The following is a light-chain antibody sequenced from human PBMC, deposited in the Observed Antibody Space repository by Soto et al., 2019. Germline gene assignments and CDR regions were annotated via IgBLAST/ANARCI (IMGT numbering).Light chain of an antibody. CDR2: EGS. V-gene: IGLV2-23*01. CDR3: CSYAGRTL. CDR1: SSDVGSYNL. Sequence: QSALTQPASVSGSPGQSITISCTGTSSDVGSYNLVSWYQKHPGKAPKLMIYEGSKRPSGVSNRFSGSKSGNTASLTISGLQAEDEADYYCCSYAGRTLFGGGTKVTVL. J-gene: IGLJ2*01.